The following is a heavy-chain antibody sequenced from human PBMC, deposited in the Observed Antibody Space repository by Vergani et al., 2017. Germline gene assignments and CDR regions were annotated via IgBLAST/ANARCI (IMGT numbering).Heavy chain of an antibody. CDR1: GGSISSSSYY. CDR2: IYYSGST. CDR3: ARPYYEFWSCQMNYFDY. J-gene: IGHJ4*02. D-gene: IGHD3-3*01. V-gene: IGHV4-39*01. Sequence: QLQLQESGPGLVKPSETLSLTCTVSGGSISSSSYYWGWIRQPPGNGLEWIGSIYYSGSTYYNPSLKSRVTISVDTSKNQFSLKRSSVTAAVTAVYYCARPYYEFWSCQMNYFDYWGQGTLVTVSS.